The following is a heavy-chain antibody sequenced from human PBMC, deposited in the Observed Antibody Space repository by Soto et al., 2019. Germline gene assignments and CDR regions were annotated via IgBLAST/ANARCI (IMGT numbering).Heavy chain of an antibody. J-gene: IGHJ4*02. CDR2: IYYSGST. V-gene: IGHV4-39*01. CDR3: ARLPYCSGGSCYLYYFDY. D-gene: IGHD2-15*01. Sequence: SETLSLTCTVSGGSISSSSYYWGWIRQPPGKGLEWIGSIYYSGSTYYNPSLKSRVTISVDTSKNQFSLKLSSVTAADTAVYYCARLPYCSGGSCYLYYFDYWGQGTLVTVSP. CDR1: GGSISSSSYY.